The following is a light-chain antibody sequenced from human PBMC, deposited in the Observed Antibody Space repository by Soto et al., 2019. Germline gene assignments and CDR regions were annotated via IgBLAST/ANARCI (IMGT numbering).Light chain of an antibody. J-gene: IGKJ1*01. CDR1: QTISNY. CDR2: AAS. CDR3: LQTYTTLTWT. Sequence: DIKMTQSPSSLSASVGDRVTITCRASQTISNYLQWYQQKSGQAPKLLVYAASILHSGVPSRFSGSGSGTDFTLTINSLQPEDFATYYCLQTYTTLTWTFGQGTKV. V-gene: IGKV1-39*01.